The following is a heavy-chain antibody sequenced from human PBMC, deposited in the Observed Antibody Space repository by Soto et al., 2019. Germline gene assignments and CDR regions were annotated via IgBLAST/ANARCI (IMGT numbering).Heavy chain of an antibody. J-gene: IGHJ4*02. Sequence: SETLSLTCTVSGGSISSSSYYWGWIRQPPGKGLEWIGSIYYSGSTYYNPSLKSRVTISVDTSKNQFSLKLSSVTAADTAVYYCASYNSSGYYYRLDYWGQGTLVTVSS. CDR3: ASYNSSGYYYRLDY. V-gene: IGHV4-39*01. D-gene: IGHD3-22*01. CDR1: GGSISSSSYY. CDR2: IYYSGST.